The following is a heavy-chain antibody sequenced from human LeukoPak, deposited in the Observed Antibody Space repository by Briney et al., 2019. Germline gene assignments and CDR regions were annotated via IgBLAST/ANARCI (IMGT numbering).Heavy chain of an antibody. CDR3: ARGRATVTNWFDP. Sequence: GGSLRLSCAASGFTFSNSWMHWVRQAPGKGLVWVSRINDDGSRIRYADSMTGRFTISRDNAKNTLYLQMNSLRAEDTAVYYCARGRATVTNWFDPWGQGTLVTVSS. V-gene: IGHV3-74*01. J-gene: IGHJ5*02. CDR1: GFTFSNSW. D-gene: IGHD2-15*01. CDR2: INDDGSRI.